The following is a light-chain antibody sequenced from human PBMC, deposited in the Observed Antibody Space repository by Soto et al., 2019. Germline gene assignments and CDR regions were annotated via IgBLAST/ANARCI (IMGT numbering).Light chain of an antibody. CDR3: RSYTRSSTMV. CDR2: DVS. CDR1: SSDVGGYNY. V-gene: IGLV2-14*01. J-gene: IGLJ2*01. Sequence: QSALTQPASVSGSPGQSITISCTGTSSDVGGYNYVSWYQQHPGKAPKLMIYDVSNRPSGLSNRFSGYQSGNTASLSISGLQAEDEAAYYCRSYTRSSTMVFGGGTKLTVL.